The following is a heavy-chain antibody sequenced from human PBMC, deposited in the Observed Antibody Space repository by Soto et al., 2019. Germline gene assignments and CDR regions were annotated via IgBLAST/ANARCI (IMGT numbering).Heavy chain of an antibody. CDR1: GFPFSSYA. D-gene: IGHD7-27*01. CDR3: AKASATGKSDGMDV. Sequence: EVQLLESGGGLVQPGGSLRLSCVASGFPFSSYAMSWVRQTPGRGLECVSSISSGSNTYYTDSVSGRFTISRDNYKNSLDLQMSSLRDDDTAIYYCAKASATGKSDGMDVWGQGTTVSGSS. CDR2: ISSGSNT. V-gene: IGHV3-23*01. J-gene: IGHJ6*02.